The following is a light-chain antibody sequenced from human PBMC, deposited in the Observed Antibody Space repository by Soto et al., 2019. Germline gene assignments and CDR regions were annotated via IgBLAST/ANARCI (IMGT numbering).Light chain of an antibody. V-gene: IGLV2-8*01. CDR1: SSDVGGYNY. CDR2: EVS. J-gene: IGLJ2*01. CDR3: SSYAGSNNLV. Sequence: QSALTQPPSASGSPGQSVTISCTGTSSDVGGYNYVSWYQQHPGKAPKLMIYEVSKRPSGVPDRFSGSKSGNTASLTVSGLQAEDEADYYCSSYAGSNNLVFGGGXKVTVL.